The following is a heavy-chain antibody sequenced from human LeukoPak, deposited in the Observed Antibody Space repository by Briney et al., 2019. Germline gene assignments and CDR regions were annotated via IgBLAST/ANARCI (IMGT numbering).Heavy chain of an antibody. CDR2: IYHSGST. CDR1: GYSISSGYY. D-gene: IGHD6-19*01. V-gene: IGHV4-38-2*02. Sequence: SETLSLTCTVSGYSISSGYYWGWIRPPPGKGLEWIGIIYHSGSTYYNPSLKSRVTISVDTSKNQFSLKLSSVTAADTAVYYCARAVDIWGQGTMVTVSS. CDR3: ARAVDI. J-gene: IGHJ3*02.